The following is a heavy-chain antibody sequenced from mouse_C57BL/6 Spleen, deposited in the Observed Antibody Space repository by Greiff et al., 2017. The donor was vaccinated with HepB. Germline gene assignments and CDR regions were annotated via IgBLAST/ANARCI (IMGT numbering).Heavy chain of an antibody. D-gene: IGHD2-5*01. CDR2: IYPSDSET. Sequence: VQLQQPGAELVRPGSSVKLSCKASGYTFTSDWMDWVKQRPGQGLEWIGNIYPSDSETHYNQKFKDKATLTVDKSSSTAYMQLSSLTSENSAVYYCACNSNSLYYAMDYWGQGTSVTVSS. J-gene: IGHJ4*01. CDR3: ACNSNSLYYAMDY. V-gene: IGHV1-61*01. CDR1: GYTFTSDW.